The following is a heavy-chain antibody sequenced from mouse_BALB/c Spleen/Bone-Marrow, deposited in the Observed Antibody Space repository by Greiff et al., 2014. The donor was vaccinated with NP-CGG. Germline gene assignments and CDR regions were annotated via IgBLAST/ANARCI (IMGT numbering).Heavy chain of an antibody. J-gene: IGHJ3*01. D-gene: IGHD2-2*01. V-gene: IGHV1-4*01. CDR1: GYTFTYYT. CDR2: INPNSDYT. CDR3: AREVYGSWFAY. Sequence: QLQLKQSGAELARPGASVKMSCKASGYTFTYYTMYWVKQRPGQGLEWIGYINPNSDYTNYNQKFKDKATLTADKSSSTAYMQLSSLTSEDSAVYYCAREVYGSWFAYWGQGTLVTVSA.